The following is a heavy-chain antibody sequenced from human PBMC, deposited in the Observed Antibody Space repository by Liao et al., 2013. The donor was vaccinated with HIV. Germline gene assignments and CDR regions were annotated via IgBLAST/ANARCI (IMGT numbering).Heavy chain of an antibody. D-gene: IGHD6-13*01. V-gene: IGHV4-59*01. Sequence: QVQLQGSGPGLVKPSETLSLTCTVSGDSISPYYWSWIRQPPGEALEWIGYVYYSGSTSYSPSLKSRVTISVDTSKNQFSLKLSSVTAADTAVYYCARGGTSNSWYNYWGQGILVTVSS. CDR2: VYYSGST. J-gene: IGHJ4*02. CDR1: GDSISPYY. CDR3: ARGGTSNSWYNY.